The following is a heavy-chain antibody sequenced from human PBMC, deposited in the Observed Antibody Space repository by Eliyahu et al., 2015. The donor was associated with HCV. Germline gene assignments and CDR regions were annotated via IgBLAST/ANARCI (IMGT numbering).Heavy chain of an antibody. V-gene: IGHV3-23*01. D-gene: IGHD2-2*01. Sequence: EVQLLESGEGLVQPGGSLRLXCAASGFTFSNYAMSWVRQAPGKGLEWVSXISGSWGSTYYADSVKGRFTISRDNPKNTLYLQMSSLRVEDTAVYYCAKEACSSTSCSHFDYWGQGTLVTVSS. CDR2: ISGSWGST. CDR3: AKEACSSTSCSHFDY. CDR1: GFTFSNYA. J-gene: IGHJ4*02.